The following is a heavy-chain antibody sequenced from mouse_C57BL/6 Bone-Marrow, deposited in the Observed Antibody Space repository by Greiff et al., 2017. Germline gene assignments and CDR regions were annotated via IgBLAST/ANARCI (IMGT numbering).Heavy chain of an antibody. CDR3: ASGTFDY. CDR2: INPNYGTT. J-gene: IGHJ2*01. Sequence: EVQLQQSGPELVKPGASVKISCKASGYYFTDYNMPWVKQSHGQSLEWIGVINPNYGTTRYNQKFKGKATLTVDQSSSTAYLQLTSLTSEDSAFYYGASGTFDYWGQGTTLTVSS. V-gene: IGHV1-39*01. D-gene: IGHD1-1*02. CDR1: GYYFTDYN.